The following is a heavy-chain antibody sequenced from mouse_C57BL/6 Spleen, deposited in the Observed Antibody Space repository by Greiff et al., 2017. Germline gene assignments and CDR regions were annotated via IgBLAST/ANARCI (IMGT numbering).Heavy chain of an antibody. CDR2: IRSKSNNYAT. CDR3: VRVPSPYYGSSWDYAMDY. D-gene: IGHD1-1*01. CDR1: GFSFNTYA. Sequence: EVKLVESGGGLVQPKGSLKLSCAASGFSFNTYAMNWVRQAPGKGLEWVARIRSKSNNYATYYADSVKDRFTISRDDSDSMLYLQMNNLKTEDTAMYYCVRVPSPYYGSSWDYAMDYWGQGTSVTVSS. V-gene: IGHV10-1*01. J-gene: IGHJ4*01.